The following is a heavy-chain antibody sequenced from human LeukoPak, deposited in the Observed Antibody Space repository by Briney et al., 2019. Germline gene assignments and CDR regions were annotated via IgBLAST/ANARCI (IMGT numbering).Heavy chain of an antibody. CDR1: GFTFSDYS. CDR2: VNTVSSYI. D-gene: IGHD3-22*01. J-gene: IGHJ4*02. CDR3: ARLRRNSDRSDFFYYYDH. V-gene: IGHV3-21*01. Sequence: GGSLRLSCAASGFTFSDYSMNWVRQAPGKGLEWVASVNTVSSYIYYADSMRGRFTISRDNAKNSLFLQMNSPRAEDTAVYYCARLRRNSDRSDFFYYYDHWGKGTLVTVSS.